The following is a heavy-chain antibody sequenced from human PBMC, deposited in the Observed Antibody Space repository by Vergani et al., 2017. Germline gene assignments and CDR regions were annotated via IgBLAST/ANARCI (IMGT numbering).Heavy chain of an antibody. Sequence: VQLVESGGDLVQPGRSLRLSCTASGFTFSSYAMHWVRQAPGKGLEWVAVISYDGSNKYYADSVKGRFTISRDNSKNTLYLQMNSLRAEDTAVYYCAREIDYGGNGLGYWGQGTLVTVSS. CDR1: GFTFSSYA. D-gene: IGHD4-23*01. J-gene: IGHJ4*02. CDR3: AREIDYGGNGLGY. V-gene: IGHV3-30-3*01. CDR2: ISYDGSNK.